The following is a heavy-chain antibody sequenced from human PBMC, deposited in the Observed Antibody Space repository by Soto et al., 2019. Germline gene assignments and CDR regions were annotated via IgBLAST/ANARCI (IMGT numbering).Heavy chain of an antibody. Sequence: GGSLRLSCAASGFMFDKYAMNWVRQAPGKGLEWVSAISSSGDTTDYTESVRGRFTISRDNSINTLYLHMRSLRPEDTAVYYCAHPRGYGVFDAVDIWGQGTMVT. CDR3: AHPRGYGVFDAVDI. V-gene: IGHV3-23*01. CDR1: GFMFDKYA. CDR2: ISSSGDTT. D-gene: IGHD4-17*01. J-gene: IGHJ3*02.